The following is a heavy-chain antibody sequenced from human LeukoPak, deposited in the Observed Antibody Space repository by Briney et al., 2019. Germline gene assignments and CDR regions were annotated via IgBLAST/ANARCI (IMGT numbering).Heavy chain of an antibody. V-gene: IGHV3-23*01. D-gene: IGHD3-22*01. CDR3: AREGLYYYDSSGYYG. CDR1: GFTFSSYA. J-gene: IGHJ4*02. CDR2: ISGSGGST. Sequence: PGGSLRLSCAASGFTFSSYAMSWVRQAPGKGLEWVSAISGSGGSTYYADSVKGRFTISRDNSKNTLYLQMNSLRAEDTAVYYCAREGLYYYDSSGYYGWGQGTLVTVSS.